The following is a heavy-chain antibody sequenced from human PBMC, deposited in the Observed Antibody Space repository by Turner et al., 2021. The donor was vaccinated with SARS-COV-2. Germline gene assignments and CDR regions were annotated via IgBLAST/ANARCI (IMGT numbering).Heavy chain of an antibody. CDR2: RGYDGSNK. Sequence: VRLVESGGVVVQPGWSLRLSSAASGFTFRSYGMPWVRRARGKGLERVEVRGYDGSNKYYADPVKGRVTISRPHSKNTQYLVLPSRRAEDTCAYSCVREGALGSTALDDWGQGTLVTVSS. J-gene: IGHJ4*02. D-gene: IGHD3-16*01. CDR3: VREGALGSTALDD. CDR1: GFTFRSYG. V-gene: IGHV3-33*01.